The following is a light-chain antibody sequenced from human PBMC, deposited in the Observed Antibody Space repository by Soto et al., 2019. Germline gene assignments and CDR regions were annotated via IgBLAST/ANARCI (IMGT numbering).Light chain of an antibody. J-gene: IGKJ2*01. CDR3: QKYNSAPQT. CDR1: QGIGNY. V-gene: IGKV1-27*01. CDR2: AAS. Sequence: DIQMTQSPSSLSASVGDRVTITCRSSQGIGNYLAWYQQKPGKVPKLLIYAASTLQSGVPSRFSGSGSGTDVTLTISSLQPEDVATYYCQKYNSAPQTFGQGTKLQIK.